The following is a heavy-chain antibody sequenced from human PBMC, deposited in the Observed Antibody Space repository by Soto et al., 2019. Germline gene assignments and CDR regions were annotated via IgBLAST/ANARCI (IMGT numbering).Heavy chain of an antibody. Sequence: EVQLVESGGGLVKPGGSLRLSCAASGFTFSSYSMNWVRQAPGKGLEWVSSISSSSSYIYYADSVKGRFTISRDNAKNSLYLQMNSLRAEDTAVYYCARDGRSSYGDYYLRYWYFDLWGRGTLVTVSS. CDR3: ARDGRSSYGDYYLRYWYFDL. J-gene: IGHJ2*01. D-gene: IGHD4-17*01. CDR1: GFTFSSYS. V-gene: IGHV3-21*01. CDR2: ISSSSSYI.